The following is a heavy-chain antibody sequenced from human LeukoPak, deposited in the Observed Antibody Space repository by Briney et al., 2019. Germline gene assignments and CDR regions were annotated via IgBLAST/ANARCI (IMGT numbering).Heavy chain of an antibody. CDR2: ISSSSSYI. CDR1: GFTFSSYS. Sequence: GGSLRLSCAASGFTFSSYSMNWVRQAPGKGLEWVSSISSSSSYIYYADSVKGRFTISRDNAKNSLYLQMNSLRAEDTAVYYCARDRTDFWSGYVGYWGQGTLVTVSS. J-gene: IGHJ4*02. V-gene: IGHV3-21*01. CDR3: ARDRTDFWSGYVGY. D-gene: IGHD3-3*01.